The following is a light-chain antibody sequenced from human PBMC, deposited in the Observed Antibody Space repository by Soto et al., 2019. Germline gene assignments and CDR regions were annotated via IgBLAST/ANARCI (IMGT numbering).Light chain of an antibody. Sequence: DIVMTQSPDSLAVSLGERVTINCKSSQSVLYSSNNRNYLAGVQQKPGQPQKMLIYWASTRESGVPDRFSGRGAGTEGTRTISGLQAEDVAVYYCQQEDNTPLTFGGGTKVDIK. CDR3: QQEDNTPLT. V-gene: IGKV4-1*01. CDR1: QSVLYSSNNRNY. CDR2: WAS. J-gene: IGKJ4*01.